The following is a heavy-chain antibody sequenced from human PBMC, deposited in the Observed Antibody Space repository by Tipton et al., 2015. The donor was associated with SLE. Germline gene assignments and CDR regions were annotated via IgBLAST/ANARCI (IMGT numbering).Heavy chain of an antibody. CDR2: VNHIGTT. CDR1: GGPIRNSPYY. D-gene: IGHD1-26*01. V-gene: IGHV4-34*01. J-gene: IGHJ4*02. CDR3: AKGRYGGTLIDF. Sequence: LRLSCHVAGGPIRNSPYYWSWIRQAPGKGLEWIGEVNHIGTTNQNASLKSRVTISVDTSKNHFSLKLTSVTAADTAVYYCAKGRYGGTLIDFWGQGTLVTVSS.